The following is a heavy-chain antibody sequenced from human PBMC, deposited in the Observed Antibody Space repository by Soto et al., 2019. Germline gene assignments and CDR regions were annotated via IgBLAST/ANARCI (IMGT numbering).Heavy chain of an antibody. Sequence: QVQLVQSGAEVKKPGSSVKVSCKASGGTFSSYAISWVRQAPGQGLEWMGGIIPIFGTANYAQKFQGRVTIAADESTRTANMGLSSLRSEDTAVYYCARDPHGSIAAENWFDPWGQGTLVTVSS. CDR1: GGTFSSYA. CDR2: IIPIFGTA. CDR3: ARDPHGSIAAENWFDP. D-gene: IGHD6-6*01. J-gene: IGHJ5*02. V-gene: IGHV1-69*01.